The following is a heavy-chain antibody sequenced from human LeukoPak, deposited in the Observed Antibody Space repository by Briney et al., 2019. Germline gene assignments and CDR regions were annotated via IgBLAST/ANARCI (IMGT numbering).Heavy chain of an antibody. Sequence: SGGSLRLSCAASGFTFSSAAMTWVRQAPGKGLEWVSLIGSSGGSTYYADSVKGRFTISRDNSKNTLSLQMNSLRVEDTAIYYCVKDIQLSTWGLGTMVTVSS. CDR1: GFTFSSAA. J-gene: IGHJ3*01. CDR2: IGSSGGST. V-gene: IGHV3-23*01. D-gene: IGHD5-24*01. CDR3: VKDIQLST.